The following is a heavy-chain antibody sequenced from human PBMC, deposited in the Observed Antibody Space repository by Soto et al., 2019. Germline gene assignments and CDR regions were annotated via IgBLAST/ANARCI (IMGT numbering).Heavy chain of an antibody. J-gene: IGHJ4*02. CDR1: GFTVSSNY. V-gene: IGHV3-53*01. D-gene: IGHD3-22*01. CDR2: IYSGGST. CDR3: ARGARRASLLLLFHYFDY. Sequence: GGSLRLSCAASGFTVSSNYMSWVRQAPGKGPEWVSVIYSGGSTYYADSVKGRITISRDNSKNTLYLQMNSLRAEDTAVYYCARGARRASLLLLFHYFDYWGQGTLVTVSS.